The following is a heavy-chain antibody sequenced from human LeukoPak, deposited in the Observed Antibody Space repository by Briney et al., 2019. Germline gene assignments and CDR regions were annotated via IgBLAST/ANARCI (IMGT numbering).Heavy chain of an antibody. Sequence: GGSLRLSCAASGFTFSSYAMSWVRQAPGKGLEWVSAISGSGGSSYYADSVKGRFTISRDNSKNTLYLQMNSLRAEDTAVYYCAKDRLGIAAAGTSDYWGQGTLVTVSS. CDR3: AKDRLGIAAAGTSDY. V-gene: IGHV3-23*01. CDR1: GFTFSSYA. D-gene: IGHD6-13*01. CDR2: ISGSGGSS. J-gene: IGHJ4*02.